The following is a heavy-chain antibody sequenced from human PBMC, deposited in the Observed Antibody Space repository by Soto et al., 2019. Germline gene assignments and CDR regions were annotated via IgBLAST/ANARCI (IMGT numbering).Heavy chain of an antibody. CDR3: ARCTVDTIVTSGWCHYLDP. J-gene: IGHJ5*02. V-gene: IGHV3-23*01. Sequence: EVQLLDSGGGLVQPGGSLRLSCAASGFTFSSSAMSWVRQAPGKGLEWVSAVSGSGGTTYYADSVRGRFTIPRYNSKNTLYLQMNSLRAEDTAIYFCARCTVDTIVTSGWCHYLDPWGQGTLVTVSS. CDR2: VSGSGGTT. D-gene: IGHD6-19*01. CDR1: GFTFSSSA.